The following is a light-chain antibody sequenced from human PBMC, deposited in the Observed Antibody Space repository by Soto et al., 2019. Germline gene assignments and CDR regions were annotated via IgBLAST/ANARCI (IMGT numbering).Light chain of an antibody. CDR2: RNN. CDR1: SSNIGSNS. CDR3: AAWDDSLDGGV. J-gene: IGLJ3*02. V-gene: IGLV1-44*01. Sequence: QSVLTQPPSASGTPGQRVTISCSGSSSNIGSNSVNWYRQLPGTAPKLLIYRNNQRPSGVPDRFSGSKSGTSASLAISGLQSEDEADYYCAAWDDSLDGGVFXGGT.